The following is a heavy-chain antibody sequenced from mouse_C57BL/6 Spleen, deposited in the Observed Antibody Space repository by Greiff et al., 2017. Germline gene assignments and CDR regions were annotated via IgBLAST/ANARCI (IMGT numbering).Heavy chain of an antibody. D-gene: IGHD2-1*01. CDR1: GYTFTSYW. J-gene: IGHJ2*01. V-gene: IGHV1-64*01. Sequence: QVQLQQPGAELVKPGASVKLSCKASGYTFTSYWMHWVKQRPGQGLEWIGMIHPNSGSTNYNEKFKSKATLTVDKSSSTAYMQLSSLTSEDSAVYYCARSVSYYGNPLFDYWGQGTTLTVSS. CDR3: ARSVSYYGNPLFDY. CDR2: IHPNSGST.